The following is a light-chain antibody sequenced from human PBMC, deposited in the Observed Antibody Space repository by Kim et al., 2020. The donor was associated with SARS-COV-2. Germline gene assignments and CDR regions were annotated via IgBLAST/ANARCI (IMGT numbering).Light chain of an antibody. CDR3: GAYDVRLNLVL. Sequence: QSMLTQPPSVSAAPGQKVTIPCSGNIANFGNIVISWFQQVSGTAPKLLIFANNKRPSGIPDRFSASKSGTSATLGITGLQTGDEADYYCGAYDVRLNLVLFGGGTKVTVL. CDR2: ANN. J-gene: IGLJ2*01. CDR1: IANFGNIV. V-gene: IGLV1-51*01.